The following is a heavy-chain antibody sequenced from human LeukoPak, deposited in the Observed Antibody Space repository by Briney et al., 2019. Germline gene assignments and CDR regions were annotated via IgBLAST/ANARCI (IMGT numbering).Heavy chain of an antibody. CDR2: IYYSGST. CDR1: GGSISSSSYY. V-gene: IGHV4-39*01. J-gene: IGHJ4*02. D-gene: IGHD1-1*01. Sequence: PSETLSLTCTVSGGSISSSSYYWGWIRQPPGKGLEWIGSIYYSGSTYYNPSLKSRVTISVDTSKNQFSLKLSSVTAADTAVYYCARSQLSKVRSFDYWGQGTLVTVSS. CDR3: ARSQLSKVRSFDY.